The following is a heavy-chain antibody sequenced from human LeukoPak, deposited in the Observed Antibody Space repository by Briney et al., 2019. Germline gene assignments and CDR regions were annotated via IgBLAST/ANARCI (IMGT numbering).Heavy chain of an antibody. CDR2: IYPGDSDT. CDR3: ARQGDYYDSSGYYFDY. CDR1: GYSFTSYW. Sequence: GESLKISCKGSGYSFTSYWIGWVRQMPGKGLEWMGIIYPGDSDTRYSPSSQGQVTISADKSISTAYLQWSSLKASDTAMYYCARQGDYYDSSGYYFDYWGQGTLVTVSS. J-gene: IGHJ4*02. D-gene: IGHD3-22*01. V-gene: IGHV5-51*01.